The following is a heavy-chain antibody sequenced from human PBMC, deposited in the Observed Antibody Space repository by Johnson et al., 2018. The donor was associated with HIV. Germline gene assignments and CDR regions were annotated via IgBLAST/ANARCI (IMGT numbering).Heavy chain of an antibody. CDR2: ISGSGGST. CDR3: ARVADWGSAYDAFDI. Sequence: VQLVESGGDLVQPGKSLRLSCAASGFTFSSYAMSWVRQAPGKGLEWVSAISGSGGSTYYADSVQGRFIISRDNSKKTLDLHTNSLRAEDTAVYYCARVADWGSAYDAFDIWGQGTMVTVSS. CDR1: GFTFSSYA. D-gene: IGHD7-27*01. J-gene: IGHJ3*02. V-gene: IGHV3-23*04.